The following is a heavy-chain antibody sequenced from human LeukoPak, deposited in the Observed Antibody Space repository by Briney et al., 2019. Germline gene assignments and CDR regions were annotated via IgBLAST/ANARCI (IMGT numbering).Heavy chain of an antibody. J-gene: IGHJ6*02. CDR2: VSASGST. V-gene: IGHV4-4*07. CDR1: GGSISSFY. D-gene: IGHD3-10*01. Sequence: SETLSLTCTVSGGSISSFYWSWIRQPAGEGLEWIGRVSASGSTNYNPSLMGRVTMSVDTSKNQFSLKLSSVTAADTAVYYCARDHVYGSGSPYYYYGMDVWGQGTTITVSS. CDR3: ARDHVYGSGSPYYYYGMDV.